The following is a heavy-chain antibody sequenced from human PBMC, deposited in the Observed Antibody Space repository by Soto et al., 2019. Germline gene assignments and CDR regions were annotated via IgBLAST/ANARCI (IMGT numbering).Heavy chain of an antibody. CDR1: GGTFSSYA. J-gene: IGHJ4*02. CDR2: IIPIFGTA. D-gene: IGHD3-22*01. V-gene: IGHV1-69*13. Sequence: GASVKVSCKASGGTFSSYAISWVRQAPGQGLAWMGGIIPIFGTAHYAQKFQGRVTMTEDASTDTAYMELSSLRSEDTAVYYCATGAYYYDSSGYVDYWGQGTLVTVSS. CDR3: ATGAYYYDSSGYVDY.